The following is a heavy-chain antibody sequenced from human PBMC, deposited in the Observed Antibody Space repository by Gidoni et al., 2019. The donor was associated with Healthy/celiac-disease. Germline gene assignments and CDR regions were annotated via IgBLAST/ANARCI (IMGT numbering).Heavy chain of an antibody. D-gene: IGHD2-2*02. CDR3: TRSAGYCSSTSCYKEGYYYYGMDV. CDR1: GFTFRGPA. Sequence: EVQLVESGGGLVQPGGSLKLSCAASGFTFRGPAMHWVRQASGKGPECVGRIRSKANSYATAYAASVKGRFTISRDDSKNTAYLQMNSLKTEDTAVYYCTRSAGYCSSTSCYKEGYYYYGMDVWGQGTTVTVSS. V-gene: IGHV3-73*01. CDR2: IRSKANSYAT. J-gene: IGHJ6*02.